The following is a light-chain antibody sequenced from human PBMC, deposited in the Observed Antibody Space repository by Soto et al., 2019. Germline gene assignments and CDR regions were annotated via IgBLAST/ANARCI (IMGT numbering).Light chain of an antibody. CDR1: NSNIGRNT. V-gene: IGLV1-44*01. Sequence: QSVLTQPPSASGTPGQRVTISCSGSNSNIGRNTVNWYQQLPGAAPNLLIYSNNERPSGAPDRFSGSKSGTSASLAISGLQSEDEADYYCAAWDESPNVPVFGGGTKLTVL. CDR2: SNN. CDR3: AAWDESPNVPV. J-gene: IGLJ2*01.